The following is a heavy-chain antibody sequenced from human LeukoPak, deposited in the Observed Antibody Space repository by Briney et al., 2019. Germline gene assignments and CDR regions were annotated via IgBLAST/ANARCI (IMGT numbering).Heavy chain of an antibody. CDR3: ARVLDYYDSSGFDY. D-gene: IGHD3-22*01. V-gene: IGHV3-66*01. J-gene: IGHJ4*02. Sequence: GGSLILSCAASGFTVSSNYMSWVRQAPGKGLEWVSVIYSGGSTYYADSVKGRFTISRDNSKDTLYLQMNSLRAEDTAVYYCARVLDYYDSSGFDYWGQGTLVTVSS. CDR2: IYSGGST. CDR1: GFTVSSNY.